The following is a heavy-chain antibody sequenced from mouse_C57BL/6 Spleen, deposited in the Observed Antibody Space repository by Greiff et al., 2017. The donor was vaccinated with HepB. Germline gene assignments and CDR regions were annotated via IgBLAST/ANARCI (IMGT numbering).Heavy chain of an antibody. Sequence: EVQLQQSGPELVKPGASVKMSCKASGYTFTDYNMHWVKQSHGKSLEGIGYINPNNGGTSYNQKFKGKATLTVNKSSSTAYMELRSLTSEDSAVYYCARVATTERCAYWGQGTLVTVAA. CDR3: ARVATTERCAY. D-gene: IGHD2-3*01. V-gene: IGHV1-22*01. CDR2: INPNNGGT. CDR1: GYTFTDYN. J-gene: IGHJ3*01.